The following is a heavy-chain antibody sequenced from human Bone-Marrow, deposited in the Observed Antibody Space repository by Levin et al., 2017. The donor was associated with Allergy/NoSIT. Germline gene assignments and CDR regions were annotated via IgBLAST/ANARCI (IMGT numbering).Heavy chain of an antibody. CDR3: ARGIYGSYGLDV. CDR1: GFTFSTYW. V-gene: IGHV3-74*01. Sequence: RASVKVSCAASGFTFSTYWMHWVRQTPGKGLLWVSRIKSDGSSADYADSVRGRFTISRDNAKSTLFLQMNILRAEDTAVYYCARGIYGSYGLDVWGQGTTVTVSS. CDR2: IKSDGSSA. D-gene: IGHD4-17*01. J-gene: IGHJ6*02.